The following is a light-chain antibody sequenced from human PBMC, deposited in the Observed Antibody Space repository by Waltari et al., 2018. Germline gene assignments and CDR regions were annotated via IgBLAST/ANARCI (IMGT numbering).Light chain of an antibody. Sequence: SYELTQPPSVSVSPGQTASITCSGEKLGETYACWYQQKPGQSPVLFISQDNKRPSGMSERCSGSNSGNTATLTISGTQAMDEADYYCQAWDSSTVVFGGGTRLTVL. CDR1: KLGETY. CDR2: QDN. CDR3: QAWDSSTVV. J-gene: IGLJ3*02. V-gene: IGLV3-1*01.